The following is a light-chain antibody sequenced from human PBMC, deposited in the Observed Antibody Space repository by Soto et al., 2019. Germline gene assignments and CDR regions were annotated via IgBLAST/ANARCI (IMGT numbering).Light chain of an antibody. J-gene: IGKJ2*01. CDR2: DAS. CDR1: QSVSIY. V-gene: IGKV3-11*01. CDR3: QQRSNWRP. Sequence: EIVLTQSPATLSLSPGERATLSCRASQSVSIYLAWYQQKPGQAPRLLIYDASNRATGIPARFSGSGSGTDFTLTISSLESEDFAVYYCQQRSNWRPFGQGTKVDIK.